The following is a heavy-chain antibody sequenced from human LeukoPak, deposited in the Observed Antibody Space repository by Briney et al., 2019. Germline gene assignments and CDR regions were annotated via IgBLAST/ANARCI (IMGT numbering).Heavy chain of an antibody. Sequence: QSGGSLRLSCAASGFTFSSYWMSWVRQAPGKGLEWVANIKEGGSGKYYVDSVKGRFTISRDNAKNSLYLQMNSLRAEDTAVYYCARIYYDSSGYRLFDYWGQGTLVTVSS. CDR3: ARIYYDSSGYRLFDY. D-gene: IGHD3-22*01. V-gene: IGHV3-7*02. J-gene: IGHJ4*02. CDR2: IKEGGSGK. CDR1: GFTFSSYW.